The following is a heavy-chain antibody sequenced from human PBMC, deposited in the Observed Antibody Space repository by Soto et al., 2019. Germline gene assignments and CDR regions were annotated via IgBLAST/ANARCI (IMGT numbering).Heavy chain of an antibody. CDR3: AXDLYDFYVDSDYHEVRYF. J-gene: IGHJ6*03. V-gene: IGHV4-59*01. D-gene: IGHD4-17*01. Sequence: PETIRYTGTVSGGSISTYFWSWIRQPPGKGPEWLGYINYIWNTNYNPSLKSRVTISVDTSKNQFSLKLSSVTAADTAVYYCAXDLYDFYVDSDYHEVRYFWGKGTTVTVS. CDR1: GGSISTYF. CDR2: INYIWNT.